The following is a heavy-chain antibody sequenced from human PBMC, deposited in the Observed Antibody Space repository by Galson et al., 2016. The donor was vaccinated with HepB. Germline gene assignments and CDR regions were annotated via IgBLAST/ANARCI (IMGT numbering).Heavy chain of an antibody. Sequence: SLRLSCAASGFSFRNYGMHWVRQAPGKGLDWVSAISDDGTNKYYADSVKGRFTISRDNSKNTLSLQMNSLRAEDMAVYYCVAGKEYFQHWGQGTLVTVSS. CDR1: GFSFRNYG. CDR2: ISDDGTNK. V-gene: IGHV3-30*03. CDR3: VAGKEYFQH. J-gene: IGHJ1*01. D-gene: IGHD6-19*01.